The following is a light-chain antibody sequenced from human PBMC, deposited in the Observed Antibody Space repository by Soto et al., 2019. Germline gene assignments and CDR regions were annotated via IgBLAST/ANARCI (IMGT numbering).Light chain of an antibody. Sequence: DIHMTQSPSSLSASVGDRVTITCGASQGIGSYLNWHQQKPGKAPNLLIHGGSILQSGVPPRFSGGGGGTDFTLTIRSLQPEDFASYYCQQVYTIPLTFGGGTKVDI. CDR1: QGIGSY. CDR2: GGS. V-gene: IGKV1-39*01. J-gene: IGKJ4*01. CDR3: QQVYTIPLT.